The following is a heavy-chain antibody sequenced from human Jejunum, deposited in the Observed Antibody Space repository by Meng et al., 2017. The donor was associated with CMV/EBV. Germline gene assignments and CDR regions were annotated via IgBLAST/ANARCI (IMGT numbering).Heavy chain of an antibody. V-gene: IGHV3-20*03. CDR2: IYLNGGTT. J-gene: IGHJ6*02. CDR3: ARDFSYYSLDV. CDR1: GFTFGRHG. D-gene: IGHD2/OR15-2a*01. Sequence: AAPGFTFGRHGMAWVRRAPGEGLEWVSCIYLNGGTTAYADSVKGRFTISRDKAKNSLYLPMISLRAQDTAFYYCARDFSYYSLDVWGQGTTVTVSS.